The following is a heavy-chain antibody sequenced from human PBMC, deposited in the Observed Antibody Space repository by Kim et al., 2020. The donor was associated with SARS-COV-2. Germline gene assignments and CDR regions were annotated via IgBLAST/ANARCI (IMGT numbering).Heavy chain of an antibody. V-gene: IGHV3-49*04. D-gene: IGHD3-22*01. J-gene: IGHJ4*02. CDR1: GFTFGDYA. CDR3: TRGREYYDSSGYLDY. CDR2: IRSKAYGGTT. Sequence: GGSLRLSCTASGFTFGDYAMSWVRQAPGKGLEWVGFIRSKAYGGTTEYAASVKGRFTISRDDSKSIAYLQMNSLKTEDTAVYYCTRGREYYDSSGYLDYWGQGTLVTVSS.